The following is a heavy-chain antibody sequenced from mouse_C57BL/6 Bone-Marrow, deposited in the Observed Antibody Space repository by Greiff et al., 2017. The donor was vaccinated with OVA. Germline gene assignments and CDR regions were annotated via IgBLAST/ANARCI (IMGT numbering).Heavy chain of an antibody. D-gene: IGHD6-1*01. V-gene: IGHV1-55*01. J-gene: IGHJ2*03. CDR2: IYPGSGST. CDR3: ARGILAGD. Sequence: QLQQSGAQLVKPGASVKMSCKASGYTFTSYWITWVKQRPGQGLEWIGDIYPGSGSTNYNEKFKSKATLTVDTSSSTAYMQLSSLTSEKSAVYYCARGILAGDWGQGTSLTVSS. CDR1: GYTFTSYW.